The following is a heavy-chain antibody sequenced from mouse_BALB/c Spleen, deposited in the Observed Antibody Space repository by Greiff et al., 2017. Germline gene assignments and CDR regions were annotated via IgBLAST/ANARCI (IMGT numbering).Heavy chain of an antibody. CDR3: ARHEEKAAWFAY. CDR1: GFTFSSYG. Sequence: DVMLVESGGDLVKPGGSLKLSCAASGFTFSSYGMSWVRQTPDKRLEWVATISSGGSYTYYPDSVKGRFTISRDNAKNTLYLQMSSLKSEDTAMYYCARHEEKAAWFAYWGQGTLVTVSA. CDR2: ISSGGSYT. V-gene: IGHV5-6*02. D-gene: IGHD3-2*02. J-gene: IGHJ3*01.